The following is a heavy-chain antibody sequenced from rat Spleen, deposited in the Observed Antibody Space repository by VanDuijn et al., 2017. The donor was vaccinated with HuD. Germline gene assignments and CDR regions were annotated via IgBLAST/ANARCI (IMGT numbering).Heavy chain of an antibody. J-gene: IGHJ3*01. Sequence: EVQLVESGGGLVQPGNSLKLSCAASGFTFSDYAMAWVRQSPEKGLEWVATIVFDSSGVYYRNSVKGRFTLSRDNAKSTLYLQMNSLRSEDTATYYCARQTSSYMGDWFAYWGQGTLVTVSS. V-gene: IGHV5-17*01. CDR1: GFTFSDYA. D-gene: IGHD1-2*01. CDR3: ARQTSSYMGDWFAY. CDR2: IVFDSSGV.